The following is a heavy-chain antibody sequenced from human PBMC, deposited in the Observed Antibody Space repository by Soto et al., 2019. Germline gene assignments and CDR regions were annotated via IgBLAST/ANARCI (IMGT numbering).Heavy chain of an antibody. CDR3: ARDRIDFYAMDV. Sequence: QVQLVESGGGVVQPGGSLRLSCAVSGFNISDYGMHWVRQVPGKGLEWVALLRYDGNRKSYGDSVKGRFTLSRDKSKNTLYVQMDRLRADDTAVYYCARDRIDFYAMDVWGQGTAVTVSS. D-gene: IGHD2-15*01. CDR1: GFNISDYG. CDR2: LRYDGNRK. V-gene: IGHV3-30*02. J-gene: IGHJ6*02.